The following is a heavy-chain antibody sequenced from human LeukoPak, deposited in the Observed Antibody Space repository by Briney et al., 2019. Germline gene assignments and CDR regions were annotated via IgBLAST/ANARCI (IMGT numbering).Heavy chain of an antibody. CDR1: GFTFSSYS. J-gene: IGHJ4*02. D-gene: IGHD3-22*01. Sequence: TGGSLRLSCAASGFTFSSYSMNWVRQAPGKGLEWVSSISSSSSYVYYADSVKGRFTISRDNAKNSLYLQMNSLRAEDTAVYYCAREGHYYDSSGYHWGQGTLATVSS. V-gene: IGHV3-21*01. CDR2: ISSSSSYV. CDR3: AREGHYYDSSGYH.